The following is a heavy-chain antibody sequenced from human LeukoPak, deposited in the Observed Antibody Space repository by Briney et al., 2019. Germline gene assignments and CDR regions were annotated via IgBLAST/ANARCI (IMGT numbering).Heavy chain of an antibody. CDR1: GYTFTSYG. J-gene: IGHJ5*02. CDR3: ARVVVVAAGNWFDP. Sequence: ASVKVSCKASGYTFTSYGISWVRQAPGQGLGWMGWISDYNGNTNYAQRLQGRVTMTTDTSTSTAYMEVGSLRSDDTAVYYCARVVVVAAGNWFDPWGQGTLVTVSS. CDR2: ISDYNGNT. D-gene: IGHD2-15*01. V-gene: IGHV1-18*01.